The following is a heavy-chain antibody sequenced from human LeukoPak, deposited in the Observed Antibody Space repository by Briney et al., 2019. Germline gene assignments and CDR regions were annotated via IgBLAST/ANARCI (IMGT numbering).Heavy chain of an antibody. D-gene: IGHD2-21*02. Sequence: SETLSLTCAVSGGSISSGDYSWSWIRQPPGKGLEWIGYIYHSGSTYYNPSLKSRVTISVDRSKNQFSLKLSSVTAADTAVYYCATGDCGGDCYSDYWGQGTLVTVSS. CDR2: IYHSGST. CDR1: GGSISSGDYS. CDR3: ATGDCGGDCYSDY. J-gene: IGHJ4*02. V-gene: IGHV4-30-2*01.